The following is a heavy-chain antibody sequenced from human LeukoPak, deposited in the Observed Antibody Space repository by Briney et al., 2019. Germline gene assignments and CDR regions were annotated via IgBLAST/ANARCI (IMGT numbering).Heavy chain of an antibody. D-gene: IGHD3-3*01. CDR1: GFTFSSYA. V-gene: IGHV3-30*04. CDR2: ISYDGSNK. Sequence: GGSLRLSCAASGFTFSSYAMHWVRQAPGKGLEWVAVISYDGSNKYYADSVKGRFTISRDNSKNTLYLQMNSLRAEDTAVYYCAKGEYYDFWSGYSYYFDYWGQGTLVTVSS. CDR3: AKGEYYDFWSGYSYYFDY. J-gene: IGHJ4*02.